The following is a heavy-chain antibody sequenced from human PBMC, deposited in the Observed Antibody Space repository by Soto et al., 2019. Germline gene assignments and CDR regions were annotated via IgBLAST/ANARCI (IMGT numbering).Heavy chain of an antibody. CDR2: IYNNGAT. CDR1: GGSIKNGDNY. V-gene: IGHV4-30-4*08. J-gene: IGHJ4*02. D-gene: IGHD3-10*01. CDR3: ARVTREYGDSRFDY. Sequence: QVQLQESGPGLVKPSETLSLTCTVSGGSIKNGDNYWSWIRQFAGKGLEWIGYIYNNGATYYNPXXXXXXXXXXXXXXXXXXXXXXXXTAADTALYYCARVTREYGDSRFDYWGQGSLVTVSS.